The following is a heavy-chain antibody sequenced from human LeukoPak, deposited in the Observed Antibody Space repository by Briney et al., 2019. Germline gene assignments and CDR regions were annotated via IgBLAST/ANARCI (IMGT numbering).Heavy chain of an antibody. V-gene: IGHV3-53*01. CDR1: GFTVSSNY. D-gene: IGHD1-7*01. CDR2: IYSGGST. CDR3: ARGNWYYPFDY. Sequence: PGGSLRLSCAASGFTVSSNYMSWVRQAPGKGLEWVSVIYSGGSTYYADSVKGRFTISRDISKNTLYLQMNSLSAEDTAVYYCARGNWYYPFDYWGQGTLVTVSS. J-gene: IGHJ4*02.